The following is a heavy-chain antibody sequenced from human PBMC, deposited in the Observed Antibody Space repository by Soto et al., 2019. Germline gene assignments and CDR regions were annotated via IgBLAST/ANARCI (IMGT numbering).Heavy chain of an antibody. J-gene: IGHJ4*02. CDR1: GFTFSRYE. D-gene: IGHD6-19*01. Sequence: EVQLVESGGGLVQPGGSLRLSCVASGFTFSRYEMNWVRQAPGKGLEWVAYISSSGSSIFYADSVKGRFSISRDNDNSSLYLLMNSLRVDDTAVYFCARDRGYTTGWYGGALDFWSQGTLVSVSS. V-gene: IGHV3-48*03. CDR3: ARDRGYTTGWYGGALDF. CDR2: ISSSGSSI.